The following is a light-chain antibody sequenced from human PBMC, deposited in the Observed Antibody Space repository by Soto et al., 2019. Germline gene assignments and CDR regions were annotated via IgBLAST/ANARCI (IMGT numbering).Light chain of an antibody. Sequence: QSVLTQPPSVSGAPGQRVTISCTGSTGYDVHWYQQFPGTAPKLLIHDNSIRPSGVPDRFSGSKSGTSASLAITGLQAEDEADYYCQSYDSSLGGWVFGGGTKLTVL. J-gene: IGLJ3*02. CDR1: TGYD. V-gene: IGLV1-40*01. CDR2: DNS. CDR3: QSYDSSLGGWV.